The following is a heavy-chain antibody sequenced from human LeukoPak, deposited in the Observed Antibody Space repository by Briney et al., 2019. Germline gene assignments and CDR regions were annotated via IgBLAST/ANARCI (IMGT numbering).Heavy chain of an antibody. Sequence: SETLSLTCTVSGGSISSSSYYWGWIRQPPGKGLEWIGSIYYSGSTYYNPSVKSRVTISVDTSKNQFSLKLSSVTAADTAVYYCARLDETYYYGSGTVNWFDPWGQGTLVTVSS. V-gene: IGHV4-39*01. J-gene: IGHJ5*02. D-gene: IGHD3-10*01. CDR1: GGSISSSSYY. CDR3: ARLDETYYYGSGTVNWFDP. CDR2: IYYSGST.